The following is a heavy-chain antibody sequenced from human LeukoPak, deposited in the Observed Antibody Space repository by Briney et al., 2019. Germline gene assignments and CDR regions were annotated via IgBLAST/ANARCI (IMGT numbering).Heavy chain of an antibody. CDR3: ARAVRMATFALGY. D-gene: IGHD5-12*01. CDR2: IIPIFGTA. CDR1: GGTFSSYA. V-gene: IGHV1-69*05. J-gene: IGHJ4*02. Sequence: SVKVSCKASGGTFSSYAISWVRQAPGQGREWMGGIIPIFGTANYAQKFQGRVTITTDESTSTASMELSSMRSEDTAVYYCARAVRMATFALGYWGQGPLVPVSS.